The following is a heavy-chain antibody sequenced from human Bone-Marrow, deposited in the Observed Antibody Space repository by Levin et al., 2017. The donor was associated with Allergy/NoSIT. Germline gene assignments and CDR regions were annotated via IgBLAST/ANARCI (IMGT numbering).Heavy chain of an antibody. J-gene: IGHJ4*02. D-gene: IGHD1-1*01. Sequence: GGSLRLSCAASRFSFSGYAMYWVRQAPGKGLEWVAGISNDGTNEDYADSVKGRFTISRDNSKNTLYLQMNSLRIEDTAMYYCARDTTYYWGPGTLVSISS. CDR1: RFSFSGYA. V-gene: IGHV3-30*04. CDR2: ISNDGTNE. CDR3: ARDTTYY.